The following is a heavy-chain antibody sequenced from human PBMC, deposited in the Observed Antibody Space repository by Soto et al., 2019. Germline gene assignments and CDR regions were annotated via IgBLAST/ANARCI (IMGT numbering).Heavy chain of an antibody. D-gene: IGHD6-6*01. V-gene: IGHV4-59*01. CDR2: IFYSGST. J-gene: IGHJ5*02. Sequence: QVQLQESGPGLVKPSETLSLTCTVSGGSISNYYWSWIRQPPGKGLEWIGYIFYSGSTNYNPSLKSRVTRSVDTSKNQFSLKLTSVTAADTAVYYCARVSWYSSSSEVGWFDPWGQGTLVTVSS. CDR3: ARVSWYSSSSEVGWFDP. CDR1: GGSISNYY.